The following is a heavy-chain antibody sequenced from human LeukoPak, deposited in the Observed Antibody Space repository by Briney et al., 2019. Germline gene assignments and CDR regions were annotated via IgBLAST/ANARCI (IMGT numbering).Heavy chain of an antibody. J-gene: IGHJ6*02. Sequence: GGSLRLSCSASGFTFSSYAMHWVRQAPGKGLEYVSAISSNGGSTYYADSVKGRFTISRDNSKNTLYLQMSSLRAEDTAVYYCAASVDSRGVWLAYYYYYGMDVWGQGTTVTVSS. CDR2: ISSNGGST. V-gene: IGHV3-64D*09. CDR1: GFTFSSYA. D-gene: IGHD6-19*01. CDR3: AASVDSRGVWLAYYYYYGMDV.